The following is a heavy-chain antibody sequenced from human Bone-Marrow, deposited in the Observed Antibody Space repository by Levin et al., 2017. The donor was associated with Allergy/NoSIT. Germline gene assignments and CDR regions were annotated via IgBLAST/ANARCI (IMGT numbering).Heavy chain of an antibody. D-gene: IGHD1-7*01. J-gene: IGHJ4*02. V-gene: IGHV3-53*01. CDR3: ARKPANYHFDY. Sequence: SCAASGFTVSSNYMSWVRQAPGKGLEWVSVIYSGGSTYYADSVKGRFTISRDNSKNTLYLQMNSLRAEDTAVYYCARKPANYHFDYWGQGTLVTVSS. CDR2: IYSGGST. CDR1: GFTVSSNY.